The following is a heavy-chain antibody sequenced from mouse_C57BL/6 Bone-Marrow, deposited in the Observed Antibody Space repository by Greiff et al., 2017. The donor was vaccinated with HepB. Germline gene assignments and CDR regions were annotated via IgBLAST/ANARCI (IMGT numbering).Heavy chain of an antibody. CDR3: ARSNCPITTAMDY. CDR1: GYTFTSYW. D-gene: IGHD1-1*01. J-gene: IGHJ4*01. Sequence: QVQLQQPGAELVRPGTSVKLSCKASGYTFTSYWMHWVKQRPGQGLEWIGVIDPSDSYTNYNQKFKGKATLTVDTSSSTAYMQLSSLTSEDSAVYYCARSNCPITTAMDYWGQGTSVTVSS. V-gene: IGHV1-59*01. CDR2: IDPSDSYT.